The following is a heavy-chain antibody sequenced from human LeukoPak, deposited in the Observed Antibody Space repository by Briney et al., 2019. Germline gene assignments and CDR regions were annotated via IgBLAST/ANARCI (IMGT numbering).Heavy chain of an antibody. J-gene: IGHJ6*02. CDR3: ASRIYCSGGSCYPEGSFGGMDV. Sequence: SETLSLTCTVSGGSISSSSYYWGWIRQPPGKGLEWIGSIYYSGSTYYNPSLKSRVTISVDTSKNQFSLKLSSVTAADTAVYYCASRIYCSGGSCYPEGSFGGMDVWGQGTTVTVSS. CDR1: GGSISSSSYY. D-gene: IGHD2-15*01. V-gene: IGHV4-39*07. CDR2: IYYSGST.